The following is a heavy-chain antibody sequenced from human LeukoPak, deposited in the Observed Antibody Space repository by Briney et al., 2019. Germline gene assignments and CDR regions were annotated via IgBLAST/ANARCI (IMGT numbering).Heavy chain of an antibody. CDR3: ARVGYCSSTSCYRPYYYYYGMDV. V-gene: IGHV4-34*01. CDR2: INHSGST. D-gene: IGHD2-2*01. J-gene: IGHJ6*02. Sequence: SETLSLTCAVYGGSFSGYYWSWIRQPSGKGLEWIGEINHSGSTNYNPSLKSRVTISVDTSKNQFSLKLSSVTAADTAVYYCARVGYCSSTSCYRPYYYYYGMDVWGQGTTVTVSS. CDR1: GGSFSGYY.